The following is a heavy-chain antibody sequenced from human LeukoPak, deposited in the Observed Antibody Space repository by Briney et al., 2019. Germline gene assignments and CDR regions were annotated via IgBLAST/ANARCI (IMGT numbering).Heavy chain of an antibody. CDR2: INPSGGST. CDR1: GYTFTSYY. D-gene: IGHD5-18*01. J-gene: IGHJ5*02. V-gene: IGHV1-46*01. CDR3: ARSRWGYSYGYGRFDP. Sequence: ASVKVSCKASGYTFTSYYMHWVRQAPGQGLEWMGIINPSGGSTSYAQKFQGRVTMTRDTSTSTVYMELSSLRPEDTAVYYCARSRWGYSYGYGRFDPWGQGTLVTVSS.